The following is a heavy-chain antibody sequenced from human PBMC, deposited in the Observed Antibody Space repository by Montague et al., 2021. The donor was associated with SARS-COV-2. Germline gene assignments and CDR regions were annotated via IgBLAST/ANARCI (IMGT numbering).Heavy chain of an antibody. D-gene: IGHD4-23*01. CDR2: IYYSGST. J-gene: IGHJ3*02. V-gene: IGHV4-59*01. CDR3: ARWGLYGGNPGDGAFDI. Sequence: SETLSLTCTVSGGSISSYYWSWIRQPPGKGLEWIGYIYYSGSTNYNPSXXSRVTISVDTSKNQYSLKLSSVTAADTAAYYCARWGLYGGNPGDGAFDIWGQGTMVTVSS. CDR1: GGSISSYY.